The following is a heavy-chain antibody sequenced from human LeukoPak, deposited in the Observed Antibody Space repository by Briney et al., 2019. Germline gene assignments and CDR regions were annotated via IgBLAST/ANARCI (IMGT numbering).Heavy chain of an antibody. CDR2: IYVSGST. D-gene: IGHD3/OR15-3a*01. Sequence: KPSETLSLTCTVSGGSISSGSYYWSWIRQPAGKGPEWIGRIYVSGSTDYNPSLESRVTILKDMSKNQVYLRLSSVTAADTAIYYCARSNDFWTGYFEKWGQGTLVTVSS. CDR1: GGSISSGSYY. J-gene: IGHJ4*02. CDR3: ARSNDFWTGYFEK. V-gene: IGHV4-61*02.